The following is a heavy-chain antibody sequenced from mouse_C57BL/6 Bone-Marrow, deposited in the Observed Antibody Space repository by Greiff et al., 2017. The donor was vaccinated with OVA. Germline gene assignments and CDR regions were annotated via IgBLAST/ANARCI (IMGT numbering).Heavy chain of an antibody. D-gene: IGHD1-1*01. J-gene: IGHJ2*01. CDR2: IYPGNSDT. CDR3: TREVTTVEGYFDY. CDR1: GYTFTSYW. V-gene: IGHV1-5*01. Sequence: EVQLQQSGTVLARPGASVKMSCKTSGYTFTSYWMHWVKQRPGQGLEWIGAIYPGNSDTSYNQKFKGKAKLTAVTSASTAYMELSSLTNEDSAVYYCTREVTTVEGYFDYWGQGTTLTVSS.